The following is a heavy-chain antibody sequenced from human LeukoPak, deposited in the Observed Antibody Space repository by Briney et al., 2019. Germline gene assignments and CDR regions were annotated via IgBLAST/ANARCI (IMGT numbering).Heavy chain of an antibody. Sequence: GGSLRLSCAASGFTFSSYAMSWVRQAPGKGLEWVSAISGSGGSTYYADSVKGRFTISRDNSKNTLYLQMNSLRAEDTAVYYYAKARGDYDILTGYYGGGYYFDYWGQGTLVTVSS. CDR3: AKARGDYDILTGYYGGGYYFDY. D-gene: IGHD3-9*01. CDR1: GFTFSSYA. CDR2: ISGSGGST. J-gene: IGHJ4*02. V-gene: IGHV3-23*01.